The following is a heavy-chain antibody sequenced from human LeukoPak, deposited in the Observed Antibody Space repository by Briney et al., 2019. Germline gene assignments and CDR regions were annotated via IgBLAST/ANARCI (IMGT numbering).Heavy chain of an antibody. CDR1: GFTFSSYG. J-gene: IGHJ5*02. D-gene: IGHD3-22*01. CDR2: ISYDGSNK. Sequence: GGSLRLSCAASGFTFSSYGMHWVRQAPGKGLEWVAVISYDGSNKYYADSVKGRFTISRDNSKNTLYLQMNSLRAEDTAVYYCAKGVLPHEYYYDIRKGLLDRRWGPSWFDPWGQGTLVTVSS. CDR3: AKGVLPHEYYYDIRKGLLDRRWGPSWFDP. V-gene: IGHV3-30*18.